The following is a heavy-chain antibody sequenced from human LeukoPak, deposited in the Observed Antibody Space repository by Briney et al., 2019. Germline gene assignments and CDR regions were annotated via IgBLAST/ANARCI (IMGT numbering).Heavy chain of an antibody. J-gene: IGHJ3*02. CDR1: GGSISSYY. CDR3: ARGRRYCSSTSCLDAFDI. Sequence: SETLSLTCTVSGGSISSYYWSWIRQPPGKGLEWIGYIYYSGSTNYNPSLKSRVTISVDTSKNQFSLKLSSVTAADTAVYYCARGRRYCSSTSCLDAFDIWGQGTMVTVSS. CDR2: IYYSGST. D-gene: IGHD2-2*01. V-gene: IGHV4-59*08.